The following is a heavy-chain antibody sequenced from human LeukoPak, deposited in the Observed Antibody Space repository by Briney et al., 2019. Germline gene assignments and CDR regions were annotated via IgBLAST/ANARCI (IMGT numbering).Heavy chain of an antibody. CDR3: ARGASPTYYDFWSGSQDAFDI. J-gene: IGHJ3*02. CDR1: GYTFTSYG. CDR2: ISAYNGNT. V-gene: IGHV1-18*01. Sequence: GASVKVSCKASGYTFTSYGISWVRQAPGQGLEWMGWISAYNGNTNYAQKLQGRVTMTTDTSTSTAYMELRSLRSDDTAVYYCARGASPTYYDFWSGSQDAFDIWGQGTMVTVSS. D-gene: IGHD3-3*01.